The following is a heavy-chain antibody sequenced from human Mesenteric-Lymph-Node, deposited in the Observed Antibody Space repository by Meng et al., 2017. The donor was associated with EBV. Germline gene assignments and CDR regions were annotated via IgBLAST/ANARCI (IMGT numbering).Heavy chain of an antibody. J-gene: IGHJ4*02. CDR1: GCSISNSNFY. V-gene: IGHV4-39*01. D-gene: IGHD5-24*01. CDR3: ARPRRWLQSEFDF. Sequence: ESVPGLLKPSEPLSLTGTVAGCSISNSNFYWGWIRQSPGKGLEWIGSIFHSGSTYYNPSLKSRVTVSVDTSKNQFSLKLNSVTTADTAMYYCARPRRWLQSEFDFWGPGTLVTVSS. CDR2: IFHSGST.